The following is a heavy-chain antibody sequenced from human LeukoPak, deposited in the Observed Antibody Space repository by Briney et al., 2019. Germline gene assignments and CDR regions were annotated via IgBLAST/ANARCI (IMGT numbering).Heavy chain of an antibody. D-gene: IGHD3-3*01. CDR3: ARTRAPEGQYYGFWSGYYTGGYFDY. CDR2: TYYRSKWYS. CDR1: GDSVSSTSAA. J-gene: IGHJ4*02. V-gene: IGHV6-1*01. Sequence: SQTLSLTCAISGDSVSSTSAAWNWIRQSPSRGLEWLGRTYYRSKWYSDYAISVRGRITVNPDTSTNQFSLQLNSVTPEDTAVYYCARTRAPEGQYYGFWSGYYTGGYFDYWGQGTLVTVSS.